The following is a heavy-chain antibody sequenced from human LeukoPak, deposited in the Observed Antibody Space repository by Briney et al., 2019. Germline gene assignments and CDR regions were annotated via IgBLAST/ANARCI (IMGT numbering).Heavy chain of an antibody. V-gene: IGHV5-51*01. CDR2: IYTGDSDT. CDR3: ARPDYYDSSGYGSYFQH. J-gene: IGHJ1*01. CDR1: GSSFTSYW. Sequence: GESLKISCKGSGSSFTSYWIGWVRQLPGKGLGGMGIIYTGDSDTRYSPSFQGQVTISADKSISTAYLQWSSLKASDTAMYYCARPDYYDSSGYGSYFQHWGQGTLVTVSS. D-gene: IGHD3-22*01.